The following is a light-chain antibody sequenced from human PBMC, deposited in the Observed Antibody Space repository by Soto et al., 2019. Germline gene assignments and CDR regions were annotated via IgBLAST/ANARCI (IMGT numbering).Light chain of an antibody. V-gene: IGLV2-14*01. J-gene: IGLJ1*01. CDR3: FSYTSGGVYG. Sequence: QSVLTQPASVSGSFGQSITISCSGPNTDVGVYDYVSWYQHHPGKAPKLLIYDVNNRPSGVSNRFSGSKSGDTASLTISGLQAEDEADYFCFSYTSGGVYGFGTGTKVTVL. CDR1: NTDVGVYDY. CDR2: DVN.